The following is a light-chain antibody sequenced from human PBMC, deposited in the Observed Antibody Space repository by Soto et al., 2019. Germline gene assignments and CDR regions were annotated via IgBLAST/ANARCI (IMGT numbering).Light chain of an antibody. Sequence: EVVLTQSPGTLSLSPGERATLSCRASRTVDGNYLAWYHQKPGQAPRLLIHSASTRAPGIPDRSSASGAGTDFTLTISRLEPEASAVYYCQQYSASPRTFGPGTKVEL. CDR2: SAS. CDR1: RTVDGNY. CDR3: QQYSASPRT. V-gene: IGKV3-20*01. J-gene: IGKJ1*01.